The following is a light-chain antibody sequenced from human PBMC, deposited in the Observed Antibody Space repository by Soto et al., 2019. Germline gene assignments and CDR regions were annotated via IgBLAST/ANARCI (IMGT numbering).Light chain of an antibody. J-gene: IGKJ1*01. CDR3: LQTYNLPRT. V-gene: IGKV1-39*01. CDR2: GAS. Sequence: DIQMTQSPSSLSASVGDRVTITCRASLNIGDSLSWFQQKAGKPPTQLIYGASALQSGVPVRFRGIAPGTDFTLTNRNMQREDFATYYCLQTYNLPRTFGQGTKVEFK. CDR1: LNIGDS.